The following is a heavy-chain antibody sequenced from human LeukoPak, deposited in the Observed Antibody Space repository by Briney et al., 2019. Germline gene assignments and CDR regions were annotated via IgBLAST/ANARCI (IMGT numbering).Heavy chain of an antibody. J-gene: IGHJ6*02. CDR3: AKDPLRYSSTSEYGMDV. CDR1: GFTFSSYA. V-gene: IGHV3-30*04. D-gene: IGHD6-13*01. CDR2: ISYDGSNK. Sequence: GGSLRLSCAASGFTFSSYAMHWVRQAPGKGLEWVAVISYDGSNKYYVDSVKGRFTISRDNPKNTLYLQMNSLRADDTAEYYCAKDPLRYSSTSEYGMDVWGQGTTVTVSS.